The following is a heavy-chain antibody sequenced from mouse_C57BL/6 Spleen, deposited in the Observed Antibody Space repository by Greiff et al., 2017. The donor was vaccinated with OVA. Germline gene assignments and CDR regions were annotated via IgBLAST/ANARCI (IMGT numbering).Heavy chain of an antibody. Sequence: VQLKESGGGLVKPGGSLKLSCAASGFTFSSYAMSWVRQTPEKRLEWVATISDGGSYTYYPDNVKGRFTISRDNAKNNLYLQMSHLKSEDTAMYYCAREGYYGSSLFDYWGQGTTLTVSS. J-gene: IGHJ2*01. CDR2: ISDGGSYT. CDR3: AREGYYGSSLFDY. CDR1: GFTFSSYA. V-gene: IGHV5-4*01. D-gene: IGHD1-1*01.